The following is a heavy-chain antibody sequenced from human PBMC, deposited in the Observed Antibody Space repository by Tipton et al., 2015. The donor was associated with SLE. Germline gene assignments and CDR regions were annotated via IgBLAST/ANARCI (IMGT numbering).Heavy chain of an antibody. CDR3: ARGSESGDY. V-gene: IGHV4-34*01. CDR1: GGSFSGYY. D-gene: IGHD7-27*01. J-gene: IGHJ4*02. CDR2: INNSGST. Sequence: TLSLTCAVYGGSFSGYYWSWIRQPPGKGLEWIGEINNSGSTNYNPSLKSRVTISVDTSKNQFSLKLSSVTAAGTAVYYCARGSESGDYWGQGTLVTVSS.